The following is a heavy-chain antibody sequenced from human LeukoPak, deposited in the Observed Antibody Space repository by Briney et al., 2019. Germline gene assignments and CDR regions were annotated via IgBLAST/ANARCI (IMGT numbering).Heavy chain of an antibody. V-gene: IGHV4-61*02. D-gene: IGHD5-24*01. CDR3: ARGGRAQRRFDY. CDR1: GGSISSGSYY. CDR2: IYTSGST. Sequence: SETLSLTCTVSGGSISSGSYYWSWIRQPAGKGLEWIGRIYTSGSTNYNPSLKSRVTISVDTSKNQFSLKLSSVTAADTAVYYCARGGRAQRRFDYWGQGTLVTVSS. J-gene: IGHJ4*02.